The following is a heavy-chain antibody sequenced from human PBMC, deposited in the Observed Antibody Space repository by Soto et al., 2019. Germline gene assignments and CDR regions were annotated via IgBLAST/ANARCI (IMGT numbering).Heavy chain of an antibody. D-gene: IGHD2-15*01. Sequence: GGSLRLSCAASGFTLSSYGMHWVRQAPGKGLEWVAVISYDGSNKYYADSVKGRFTISRDNSKNTLYLQMNSLRAEDTAVYYCAKGSVPNYWGQGTLVTVSS. CDR3: AKGSVPNY. CDR2: ISYDGSNK. J-gene: IGHJ4*02. CDR1: GFTLSSYG. V-gene: IGHV3-30*18.